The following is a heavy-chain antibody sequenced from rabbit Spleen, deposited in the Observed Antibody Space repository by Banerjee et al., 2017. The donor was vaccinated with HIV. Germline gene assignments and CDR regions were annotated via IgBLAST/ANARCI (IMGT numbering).Heavy chain of an antibody. Sequence: QSLEESGGDLVKPEGSLALTCTASGFSFSSSYYMCWVRQAPGKGLEWIGCIYPDSSISTYYATWAKGRFTISKTSSTAVTLQMTSLTAADTATYFCARSYNDYDYPDLWGPGTLVTVS. V-gene: IGHV1S40*01. CDR2: IYPDSSIST. CDR3: ARSYNDYDYPDL. D-gene: IGHD6-1*01. J-gene: IGHJ4*01. CDR1: GFSFSSSYY.